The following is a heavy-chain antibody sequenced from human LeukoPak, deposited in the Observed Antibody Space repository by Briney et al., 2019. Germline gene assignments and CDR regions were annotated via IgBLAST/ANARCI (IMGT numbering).Heavy chain of an antibody. CDR2: IFYSGST. V-gene: IGHV4-39*06. CDR1: SGSISTSKYY. J-gene: IGHJ3*02. D-gene: IGHD3-22*01. Sequence: KTAETLCLTCTVSSGSISTSKYYWGWVRQPPGKALEGIGKIFYSGSTYYHPSLQRRVTISLDTSRNRLPLKLNPVTTADTAVYYCAKPNGYGLIDIWGQGPMVPVPS. CDR3: AKPNGYGLIDI.